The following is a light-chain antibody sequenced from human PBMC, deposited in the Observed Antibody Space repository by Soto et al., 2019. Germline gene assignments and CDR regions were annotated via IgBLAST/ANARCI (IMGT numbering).Light chain of an antibody. J-gene: IGKJ2*01. V-gene: IGKV4-1*01. CDR2: WGA. Sequence: DIVMTQSPDSLAVSLGERATINCKSSQSVLYSSNNKNYLSWYQQKPGQPPKLLIYWGATRESGVPDRFSGSGCGTDFTRTISSLQAEDGAVYCSQHYYSAPYTFGQGTKREIK. CDR3: QHYYSAPYT. CDR1: QSVLYSSNNKNY.